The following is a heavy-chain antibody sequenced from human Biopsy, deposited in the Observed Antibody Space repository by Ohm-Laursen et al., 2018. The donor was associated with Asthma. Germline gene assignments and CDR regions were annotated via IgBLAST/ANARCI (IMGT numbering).Heavy chain of an antibody. D-gene: IGHD3-22*01. V-gene: IGHV3-53*01. CDR3: ARGDSSNWSHYYFDY. CDR1: GFAVSRDY. J-gene: IGHJ4*02. Sequence: GSLRLSCSAPGFAVSRDYMFWVRQAPGKGLEWVSVIYSGGTSHTADSVRGRFTISRDYSKSTLYLQMHSLRAEGTAVYYCARGDSSNWSHYYFDYWGQGTLVTVSS. CDR2: IYSGGTS.